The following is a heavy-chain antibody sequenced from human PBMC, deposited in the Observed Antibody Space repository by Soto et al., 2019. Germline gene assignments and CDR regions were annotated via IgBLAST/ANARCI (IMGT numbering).Heavy chain of an antibody. V-gene: IGHV3-30*03. J-gene: IGHJ4*02. CDR3: ARMDSSGYYFDY. D-gene: IGHD3-22*01. CDR1: GDTFTSYD. CDR2: ISHDGSNK. Sequence: SCKASGDTFTSYDINWVLQAPGKGLEWVTVISHDGSNKYYAGSVKGRLTISRDNSKNTLFLQMNSLRVEDTAVYYCARMDSSGYYFDYWGQGTLVTVSS.